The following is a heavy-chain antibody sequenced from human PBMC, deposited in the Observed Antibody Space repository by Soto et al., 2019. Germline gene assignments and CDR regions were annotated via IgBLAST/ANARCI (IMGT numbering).Heavy chain of an antibody. CDR1: GDSVSSNSAA. J-gene: IGHJ3*02. V-gene: IGHV6-1*01. CDR3: AREWLLFGGVFAFDI. D-gene: IGHD3-3*01. CDR2: TYYRSKWYN. Sequence: SQTLSLTCAISGDSVSSNSAAWDWIRQTPSRGLEWLGRTYYRSKWYNDYAVSVKSRITINPDTSKNQFSLQLNSVTPEDTAVYYCAREWLLFGGVFAFDIWGQGTMVTVSS.